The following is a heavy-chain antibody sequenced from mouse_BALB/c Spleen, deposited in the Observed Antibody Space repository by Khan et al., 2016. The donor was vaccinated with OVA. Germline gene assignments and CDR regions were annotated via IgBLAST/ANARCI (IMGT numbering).Heavy chain of an antibody. Sequence: IQLVQSGPEVVKPGASVKMSCKASGYTFTSSVMHWVKQKPGQGLEWIGYIYPYNDATKYNEKFSGKATLTSDKSSSTAYMELSSLTSEDSAVYCCAPVDTYYVSFAYWGQGTLVTVSA. J-gene: IGHJ3*01. D-gene: IGHD1-1*01. CDR2: IYPYNDAT. V-gene: IGHV1S136*01. CDR1: GYTFTSSV. CDR3: APVDTYYVSFAY.